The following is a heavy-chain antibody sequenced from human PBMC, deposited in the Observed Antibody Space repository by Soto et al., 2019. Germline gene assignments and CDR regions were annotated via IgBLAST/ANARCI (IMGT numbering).Heavy chain of an antibody. V-gene: IGHV3-23*01. D-gene: IGHD2-15*01. CDR1: GFIFANYA. CDR2: ISGSGGGT. J-gene: IGHJ4*02. Sequence: RGSLRISCASSGFIFANYAMNWVRQAPGKGLDWVSSISGSGGGTSYADSVKGRFTISRDNSKNTLSLEMSSLRVEDTGVYYCARDQRGFNRPADYWGQGAMVTVSS. CDR3: ARDQRGFNRPADY.